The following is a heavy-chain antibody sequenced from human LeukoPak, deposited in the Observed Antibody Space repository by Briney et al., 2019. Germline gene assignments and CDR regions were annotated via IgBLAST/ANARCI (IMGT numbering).Heavy chain of an antibody. CDR2: ISGSGRST. D-gene: IGHD2-15*01. CDR1: GFSFTSYA. CDR3: AKFGLTYNCSGGSCWDGVVY. J-gene: IGHJ4*02. Sequence: GGSLRLSCAASGFSFTSYAMNWVRQAPGKGLEWVSAISGSGRSTYSADSVRGRFTTSRDNSKNILYLQMNNLRGEDTAVYYCAKFGLTYNCSGGSCWDGVVYWGQGTLVTVSS. V-gene: IGHV3-23*01.